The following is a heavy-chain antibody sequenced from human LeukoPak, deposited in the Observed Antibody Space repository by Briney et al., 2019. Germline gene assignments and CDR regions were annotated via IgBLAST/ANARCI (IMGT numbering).Heavy chain of an antibody. CDR1: GGSISSGLYY. CDR3: ARGRFDSSGYRYFDS. J-gene: IGHJ4*02. V-gene: IGHV4-31*03. CDR2: IYYSGST. D-gene: IGHD3-22*01. Sequence: SETLSLTCTVSGGSISSGLYYWTWIRQRPGKGLEYIGYIYYSGSTYYNPSLESRLTMSLGTSKKQFSLKLNSVTAADTAVYYCARGRFDSSGYRYFDSWGQGTLVTVSS.